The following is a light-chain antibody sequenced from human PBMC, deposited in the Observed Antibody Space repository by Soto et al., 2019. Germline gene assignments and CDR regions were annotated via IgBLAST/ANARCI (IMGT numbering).Light chain of an antibody. CDR1: SSDVGGYDY. Sequence: QSALTQPPSASGSPGQSVTISCTGTSSDVGGYDYVSWYQQHPGKAPKVMIYEVSARPSGVPDRFSGSKSGNTASLTVSGRQAEDEADYYCSSYAGSNNLVFGGGTKLTVL. V-gene: IGLV2-8*01. J-gene: IGLJ2*01. CDR2: EVS. CDR3: SSYAGSNNLV.